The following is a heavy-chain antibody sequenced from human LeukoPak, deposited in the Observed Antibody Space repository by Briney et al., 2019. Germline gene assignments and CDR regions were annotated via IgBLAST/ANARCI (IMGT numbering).Heavy chain of an antibody. D-gene: IGHD3-22*01. J-gene: IGHJ4*02. CDR2: ISSSSSYI. V-gene: IGHV3-21*04. CDR1: GFTFSSYS. CDR3: AKGRGYSSGYYY. Sequence: GGSLRLSCAASGFTFSSYSMNWVRQAPGKGLEWVSSISSSSSYIYYADSVKGRFTISRDNSKNTLYLQMNSLRAEDTAVYYCAKGRGYSSGYYYWGQGTLVTVSS.